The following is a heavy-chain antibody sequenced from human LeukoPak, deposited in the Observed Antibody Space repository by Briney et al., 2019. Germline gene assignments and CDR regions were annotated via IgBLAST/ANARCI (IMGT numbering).Heavy chain of an antibody. CDR2: IYYSGST. D-gene: IGHD6-13*01. V-gene: IGHV4-59*08. Sequence: SETLSLTCTVSGGSISSYYRSWIRQPPGKGLEWIGYIYYSGSTNYNPTLKSRVTISVDTSKSQFSLKLSSVTAAGTAVYYCARQQYAAAGGFFDYWGQGTLVTVSS. CDR1: GGSISSYY. J-gene: IGHJ4*02. CDR3: ARQQYAAAGGFFDY.